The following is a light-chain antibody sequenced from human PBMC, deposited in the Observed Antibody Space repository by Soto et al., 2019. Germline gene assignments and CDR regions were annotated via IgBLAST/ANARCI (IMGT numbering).Light chain of an antibody. Sequence: QSALTQPASVSGSPGQPITISCTGTSSDVGGYNYVSWYQQQPSKAPKLMICDVSDRPSGISNSFSGSKYGKTASLTISGLQAEDEADYYCSSYTTSSTYVFGTGTKVTVL. CDR3: SSYTTSSTYV. J-gene: IGLJ1*01. CDR1: SSDVGGYNY. V-gene: IGLV2-14*01. CDR2: DVS.